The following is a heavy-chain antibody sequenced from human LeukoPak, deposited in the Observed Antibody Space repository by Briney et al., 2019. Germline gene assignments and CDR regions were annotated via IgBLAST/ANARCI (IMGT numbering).Heavy chain of an antibody. CDR2: INGDGSST. CDR3: ARSDRFDP. D-gene: IGHD2-21*02. J-gene: IGHJ5*02. Sequence: GGSLSLSCATSGFNFSPYWMHWVRQAPGKGLVWVSRINGDGSSTTYADSVKGRFTISRDNAKNTLYLQMNSLRDEDTAVYYCARSDRFDPWGQGTLVTVAS. CDR1: GFNFSPYW. V-gene: IGHV3-74*01.